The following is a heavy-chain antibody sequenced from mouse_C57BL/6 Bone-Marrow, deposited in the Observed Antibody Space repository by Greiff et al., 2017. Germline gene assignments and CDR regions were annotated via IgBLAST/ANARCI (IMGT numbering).Heavy chain of an antibody. J-gene: IGHJ1*03. CDR3: ARGDCYGSSYWYFDV. CDR2: INPGSGGT. V-gene: IGHV1-54*01. Sequence: QVQLQQSGAELVRPGTSVKVSCKASGYAFTNYLIEWVKQRPGQGLEWIGVINPGSGGTNYNEKFKGKETLTADKSSSTAYMQLSSLTSEDSAVYFCARGDCYGSSYWYFDVWGTGTTVTVSS. D-gene: IGHD1-1*01. CDR1: GYAFTNYL.